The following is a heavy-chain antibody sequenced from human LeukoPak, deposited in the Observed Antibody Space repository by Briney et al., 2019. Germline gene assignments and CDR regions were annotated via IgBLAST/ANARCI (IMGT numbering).Heavy chain of an antibody. CDR3: ARVGTIFGG. Sequence: KPSETLSLTCTVSGGSISSSNYYWGWIRQPPGKGLEWIGNIYYSGSTYYNPSLKSRVTISVDTSKNQFSLKLSSVTAADTAVYYCARVGTIFGGWGQGTLVTVSS. CDR2: IYYSGST. V-gene: IGHV4-39*01. J-gene: IGHJ4*02. D-gene: IGHD3-3*01. CDR1: GGSISSSNYY.